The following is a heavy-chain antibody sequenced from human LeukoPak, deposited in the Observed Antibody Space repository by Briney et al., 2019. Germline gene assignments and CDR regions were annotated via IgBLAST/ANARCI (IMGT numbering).Heavy chain of an antibody. CDR3: ARFSASILSEFDY. V-gene: IGHV3-23*01. CDR1: GFTFSTYA. D-gene: IGHD6-6*01. Sequence: PAGGSLRLSCAASGFTFSTYAMTWVRQAPGKGLEWVSSIIGSGGSTYYADYVKGPFTISRDNSKNTLHLQMNSVRDEDTAVYYCARFSASILSEFDYWGQGTLVTVSS. CDR2: IIGSGGST. J-gene: IGHJ4*02.